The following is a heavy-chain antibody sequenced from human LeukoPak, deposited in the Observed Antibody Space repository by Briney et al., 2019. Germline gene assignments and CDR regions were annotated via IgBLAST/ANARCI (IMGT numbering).Heavy chain of an antibody. J-gene: IGHJ4*02. CDR1: GGSISSSSYY. V-gene: IGHV4-39*01. CDR2: IYYSGST. Sequence: PSETLSLTCTVSGGSISSSSYYWSRIRQPPGKGLEWIGSIYYSGSTYYNPSLKSRVTISVDTSKNQFSLKLSSVTAADTAVYYCARPSTIFGVVTDYWGQGTLVTVSS. CDR3: ARPSTIFGVVTDY. D-gene: IGHD3-3*01.